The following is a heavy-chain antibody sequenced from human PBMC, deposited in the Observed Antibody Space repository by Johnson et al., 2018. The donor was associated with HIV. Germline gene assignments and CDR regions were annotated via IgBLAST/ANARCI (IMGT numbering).Heavy chain of an antibody. Sequence: QVQLVESGGGVVQPGGSLRLSCAASGFTFSSYGMHWVRQAPGKGLEWVVFVRYDGSNKYYADSVKGRFTISRDNSKNTLYLQMNSLRVDDTAVYYCARKYKCWSGDSGEDAFDIWGQGTMVTVSS. CDR1: GFTFSSYG. J-gene: IGHJ3*02. V-gene: IGHV3-30*02. CDR2: VRYDGSNK. CDR3: ARKYKCWSGDSGEDAFDI. D-gene: IGHD3-3*01.